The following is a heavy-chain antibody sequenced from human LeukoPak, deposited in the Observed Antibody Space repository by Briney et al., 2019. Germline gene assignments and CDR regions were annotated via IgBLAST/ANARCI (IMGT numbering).Heavy chain of an antibody. Sequence: QTGGSLRLSCAASGFTFSSYAMSWVRQAPGKGLEWVSAISGSGGSTYYADSVKGRFTISRDNSKNTLYLQMNSLRAEDTAVYYCATRNRYCSSTSCYIGAFDIWGQGTMVTVSS. V-gene: IGHV3-23*01. CDR3: ATRNRYCSSTSCYIGAFDI. J-gene: IGHJ3*02. CDR2: ISGSGGST. D-gene: IGHD2-2*02. CDR1: GFTFSSYA.